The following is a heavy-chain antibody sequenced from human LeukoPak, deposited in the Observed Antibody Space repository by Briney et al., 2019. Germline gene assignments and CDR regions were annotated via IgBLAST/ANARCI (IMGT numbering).Heavy chain of an antibody. CDR3: ARQYCSSTSCYILNWFDP. Sequence: GESLKISCKGSGYSFTSYWIGWVRQMPGKGLEWMGIIYPGDSDTRYSPSFQGQVTTSADKSISTAYLQWSSLKASDTAMYYCARQYCSSTSCYILNWFDPWGQGTLVTVSS. CDR2: IYPGDSDT. CDR1: GYSFTSYW. V-gene: IGHV5-51*01. J-gene: IGHJ5*02. D-gene: IGHD2-2*02.